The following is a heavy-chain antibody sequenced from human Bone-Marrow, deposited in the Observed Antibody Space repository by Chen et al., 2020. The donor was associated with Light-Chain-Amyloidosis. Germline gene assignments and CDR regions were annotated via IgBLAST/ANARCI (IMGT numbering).Heavy chain of an antibody. Sequence: EVQLEQSGPEVKKPGESLKISCKGSGYTFPNYWIGWVRQMPGKGLESMGVIYPDDSDARYSPSFEGQVIISADKSITTAYLQWRSLKASDTAMYYCARRRDGYNFDYWGQGTLVTVSS. J-gene: IGHJ4*02. CDR1: GYTFPNYW. CDR3: ARRRDGYNFDY. V-gene: IGHV5-51*01. D-gene: IGHD5-12*01. CDR2: IYPDDSDA.